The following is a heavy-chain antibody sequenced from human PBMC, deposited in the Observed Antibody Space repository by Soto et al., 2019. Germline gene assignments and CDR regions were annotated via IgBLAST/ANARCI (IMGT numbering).Heavy chain of an antibody. V-gene: IGHV4-39*01. CDR3: ARRTVNIRTFYSGLKTHCFDY. CDR2: IDYSGST. CDR1: GGSISSSSYY. Sequence: QLQLQESGPGLVKPSETLSLTCAVSGGSISSSSYYWGWIRQPPGKGLEWIGRIDYSGSTYYTPSLQSRVAISVDTAKNPFSLKLNSVTAADTAVYYCARRTVNIRTFYSGLKTHCFDYWGQGTLVTVSS. D-gene: IGHD6-19*01. J-gene: IGHJ4*02.